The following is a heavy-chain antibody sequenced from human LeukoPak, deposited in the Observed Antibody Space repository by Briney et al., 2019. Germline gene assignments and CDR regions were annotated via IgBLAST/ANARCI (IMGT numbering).Heavy chain of an antibody. CDR2: ISSSSSYT. Sequence: PGGSLRLSCAASGFTFSDYYMSWIRQAPGKGLEWVSYISSSSSYTNYADSVKGRFTISRDDSKDTLHLQMSSLRAEDTAVYYCAKEKLPSGYSFLTDYWGQGTLVTVSS. D-gene: IGHD5-18*01. J-gene: IGHJ4*02. CDR1: GFTFSDYY. V-gene: IGHV3-11*06. CDR3: AKEKLPSGYSFLTDY.